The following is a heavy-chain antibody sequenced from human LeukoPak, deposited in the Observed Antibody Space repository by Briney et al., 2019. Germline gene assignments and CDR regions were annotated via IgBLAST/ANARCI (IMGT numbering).Heavy chain of an antibody. CDR2: IKQDGSEK. CDR1: GVSFSGYY. V-gene: IGHV3-7*03. J-gene: IGHJ5*02. Sequence: ETLSLTCAVYGVSFSGYYWSWVRQAPGKGLEWVANIKQDGSEKYYVDSVKGRFTISRDNAKNSLYLQMNSLRAEDTAVYYCASSVGAHPFQRFDPWGQGTLVTVSS. CDR3: ASSVGAHPFQRFDP. D-gene: IGHD1-26*01.